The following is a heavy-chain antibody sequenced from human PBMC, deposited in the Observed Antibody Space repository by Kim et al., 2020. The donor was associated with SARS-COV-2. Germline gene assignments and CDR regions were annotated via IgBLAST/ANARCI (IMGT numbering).Heavy chain of an antibody. CDR1: GGTFSSYA. V-gene: IGHV1-69*13. D-gene: IGHD4-17*01. CDR2: IIPIFGTA. Sequence: SVKVSCKASGGTFSSYAISWVRQAPGQGLEWMGGIIPIFGTANYAQKFQGRVTITADESTSTAYMELSSLRSEDTAVYYCASNVYGDYFNWFDPWGQGTLVTVSS. CDR3: ASNVYGDYFNWFDP. J-gene: IGHJ5*02.